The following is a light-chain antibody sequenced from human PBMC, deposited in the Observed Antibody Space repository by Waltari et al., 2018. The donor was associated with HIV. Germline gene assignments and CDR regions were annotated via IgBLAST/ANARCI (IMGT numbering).Light chain of an antibody. CDR1: DSNIGRNT. V-gene: IGLV1-44*01. J-gene: IGLJ3*02. CDR2: NNN. Sequence: QSVLTQPPSASGTPGQRVSISCSGTDSNIGRNTVNWYQHLPGTAPNLLMYNNNERPAGGPDRLSGSKSGTSASLAISGLQSDEEANYDCATWDDSLRGRVFGGGTKLTVL. CDR3: ATWDDSLRGRV.